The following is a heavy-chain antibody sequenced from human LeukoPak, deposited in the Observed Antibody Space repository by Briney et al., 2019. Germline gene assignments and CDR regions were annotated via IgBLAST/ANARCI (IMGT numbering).Heavy chain of an antibody. CDR2: IYHSGST. J-gene: IGHJ4*02. D-gene: IGHD3-3*01. Sequence: SETLSLTCAVSGYSISNGYYWGWIRQPPGKGLEWIGSIYHSGSTYYNPSLKSRVTISVDTSKNQFSLKLGSVTAADTAVYYCARREYDFWSGQTYYFDYWGQGTLVTVSS. CDR1: GYSISNGYY. CDR3: ARREYDFWSGQTYYFDY. V-gene: IGHV4-38-2*01.